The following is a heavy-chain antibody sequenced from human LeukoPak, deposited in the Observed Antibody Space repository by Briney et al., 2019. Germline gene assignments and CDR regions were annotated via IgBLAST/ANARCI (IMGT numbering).Heavy chain of an antibody. CDR1: GFTFSSYA. J-gene: IGHJ3*02. V-gene: IGHV3-23*01. CDR2: ISGSGGST. Sequence: GGSLRLSCAASGFTFSSYAMSWVRQAPGNGLEWVSAISGSGGSTYYADSVKGRFTISRDNSKNTLYLQMNSLRAEDTAVYYCAKDQSSRWSGHAFDIWGQGTMVTVSS. CDR3: AKDQSSRWSGHAFDI. D-gene: IGHD6-13*01.